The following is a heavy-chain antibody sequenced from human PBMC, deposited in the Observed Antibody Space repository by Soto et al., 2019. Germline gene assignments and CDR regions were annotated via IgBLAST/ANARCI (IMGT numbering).Heavy chain of an antibody. CDR1: GFTFSSYA. V-gene: IGHV3-30-3*01. CDR2: ISYDGSNK. CDR3: ARGPVAGTPFDY. Sequence: GGSLRLSCAASGFTFSSYAMHWVRQAPGKGLEWVAVISYDGSNKYYADSVKGRFTISRDNSKNTLYLQMNSLRAEDTAVYYCARGPVAGTPFDYWGQGTLVTVSS. D-gene: IGHD6-19*01. J-gene: IGHJ4*02.